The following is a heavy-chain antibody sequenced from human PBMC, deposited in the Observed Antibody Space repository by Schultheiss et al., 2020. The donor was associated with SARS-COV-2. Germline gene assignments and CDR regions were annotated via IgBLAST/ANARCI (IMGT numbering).Heavy chain of an antibody. CDR3: ARDPFFEPGH. CDR1: GFTFSSYA. V-gene: IGHV3-30*04. J-gene: IGHJ4*02. D-gene: IGHD2/OR15-2a*01. CDR2: ISFDGNKK. Sequence: GGSLRLSCAASGFTFSSYAMHWVRQAPGKGLEWVAVISFDGNKKYFADSVKGRFTISRDNAKNSLYLQMNSLRAEDTAVYYCARDPFFEPGHWGQGTLVTVSS.